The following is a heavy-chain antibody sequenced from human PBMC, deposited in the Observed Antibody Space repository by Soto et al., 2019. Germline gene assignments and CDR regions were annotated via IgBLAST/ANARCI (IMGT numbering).Heavy chain of an antibody. Sequence: VQLVESGGGLVQPGGSLRLSCAASGFTFSSYWMSWVRQAPGKGLEWVANIKQDGSEKYYVDSVKGRFTISRDNAKNSLYLQMNSLRAEDTAVYYCARDYRYYGSGSFPVNYWGQGTLVTVSS. CDR3: ARDYRYYGSGSFPVNY. V-gene: IGHV3-7*03. J-gene: IGHJ4*02. D-gene: IGHD3-10*01. CDR1: GFTFSSYW. CDR2: IKQDGSEK.